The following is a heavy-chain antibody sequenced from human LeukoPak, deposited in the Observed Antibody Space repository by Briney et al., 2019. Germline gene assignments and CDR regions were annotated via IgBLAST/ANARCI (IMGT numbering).Heavy chain of an antibody. CDR3: ARDSGRAQGWFGP. D-gene: IGHD5-12*01. CDR2: INSNGDNT. CDR1: GFIFRNYG. V-gene: IGHV3-64*02. Sequence: PGGSLRLSCAASGFIFRNYGMHWVRQAPGKGLEYVSSINSNGDNTYYADSVRGRFTISRDNSKNMLYLQMGSLTTEYTAVFYCARDSGRAQGWFGPWGQGTLVTVSS. J-gene: IGHJ5*02.